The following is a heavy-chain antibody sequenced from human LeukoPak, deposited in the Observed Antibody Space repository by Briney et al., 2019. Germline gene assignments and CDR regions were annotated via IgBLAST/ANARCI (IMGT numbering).Heavy chain of an antibody. CDR1: GFTFSSYG. Sequence: GGSLRLSCAASGFTFSSYGMNWVRQAPGKGLEWVSGISPSGGGTYYADSVKGRFTISRDDSKNTLYLQMNGLRAEDTAVYYCAKDSAKKYDDYWGQGTLVTVSS. CDR2: ISPSGGGT. D-gene: IGHD2/OR15-2a*01. V-gene: IGHV3-23*01. CDR3: AKDSAKKYDDY. J-gene: IGHJ4*02.